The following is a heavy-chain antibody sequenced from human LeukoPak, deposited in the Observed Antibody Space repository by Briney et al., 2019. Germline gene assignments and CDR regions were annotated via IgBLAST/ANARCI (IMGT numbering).Heavy chain of an antibody. Sequence: ASVKVSCKASGYTFTSYYMHWVRQAPGQGLEWMGIINPSGGSTSYAQKFQGRVTMTGDTSTSTVYMELSSLRSEDTAVYYCARNYYDSGGQPLLDYWGQGTLVTVSS. J-gene: IGHJ4*02. CDR3: ARNYYDSGGQPLLDY. CDR1: GYTFTSYY. V-gene: IGHV1-46*01. D-gene: IGHD3-22*01. CDR2: INPSGGST.